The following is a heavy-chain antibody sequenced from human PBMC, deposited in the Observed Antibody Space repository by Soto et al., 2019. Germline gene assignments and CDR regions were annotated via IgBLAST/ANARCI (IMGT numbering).Heavy chain of an antibody. CDR2: IYIGRNT. D-gene: IGHD6-13*01. J-gene: IGHJ4*02. Sequence: EVQLVESGGGSIQPGGSLRLSCAASGFTVSNNYMRWVRQAPGKGLEWVALIYIGRNTHSADSVKGRFTISSDTPNNTLSLQPNSLRVGDTLGIYVASTPRRMAASGAGGRGQGPLVTVSS. CDR3: ASTPRRMAASGAGG. V-gene: IGHV3-53*01. CDR1: GFTVSNNY.